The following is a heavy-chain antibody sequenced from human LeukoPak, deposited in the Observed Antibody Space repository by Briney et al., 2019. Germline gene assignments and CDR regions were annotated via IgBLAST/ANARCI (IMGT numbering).Heavy chain of an antibody. CDR2: IYYRGST. Sequence: SETLSLTCTVSGGSISSSNYFWGWIRQPPGKGLEWIGTIYYRGSTYYNPSLKSRVTISVDTSKNQFSLKLSSVTAADTAVYYCAGHPGGAATDYWGQGTLVTVSS. V-gene: IGHV4-39*01. D-gene: IGHD3-16*01. CDR1: GGSISSSNYF. J-gene: IGHJ4*02. CDR3: AGHPGGAATDY.